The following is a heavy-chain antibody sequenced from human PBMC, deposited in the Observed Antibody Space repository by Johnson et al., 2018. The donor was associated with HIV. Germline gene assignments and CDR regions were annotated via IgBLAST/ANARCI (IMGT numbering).Heavy chain of an antibody. CDR3: AREGRGRGGITIFGDAFDI. CDR1: GFTFSSYA. Sequence: QVHLVESGGGVVQPGRSLRLSCAASGFTFSSYAMHWVRQAPGKGLEWVAVISYDGSNKYYADSVKGRFTISRDNSKNTLYLQMNSLRAEDTALYYCAREGRGRGGITIFGDAFDIWGQGTMVTVSS. J-gene: IGHJ3*02. D-gene: IGHD3-3*01. V-gene: IGHV3-30*04. CDR2: ISYDGSNK.